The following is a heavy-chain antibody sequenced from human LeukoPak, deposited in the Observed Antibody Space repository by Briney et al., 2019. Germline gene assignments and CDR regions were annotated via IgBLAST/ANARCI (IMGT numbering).Heavy chain of an antibody. CDR2: IYYSGST. D-gene: IGHD2-2*01. V-gene: IGHV4-59*01. Sequence: SETLSLTCTVSGGSTSSYYWSWIRQPPGKGLEWIGYIYYSGSTNYNPSLKSRVTISVDTSKNQFSLKLSSVTAADTAVYYCARSRYIVVVPAAMLGPSRNWFDPWGQGTLVTVSS. CDR1: GGSTSSYY. CDR3: ARSRYIVVVPAAMLGPSRNWFDP. J-gene: IGHJ5*02.